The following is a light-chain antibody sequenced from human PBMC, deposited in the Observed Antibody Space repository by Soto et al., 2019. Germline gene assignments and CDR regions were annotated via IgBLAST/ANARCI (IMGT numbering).Light chain of an antibody. Sequence: DIGLTQSPATLSLSPGDRATLSCRANQSVSTYLNWYQQNRGQAPRLLIFDASNRTAGIPARFSGSGSGTDFTPTISSLDPEDFAVYFCQQRRLWLTFGGGTKVE. CDR2: DAS. J-gene: IGKJ4*01. CDR3: QQRRLWLT. CDR1: QSVSTY. V-gene: IGKV3-11*01.